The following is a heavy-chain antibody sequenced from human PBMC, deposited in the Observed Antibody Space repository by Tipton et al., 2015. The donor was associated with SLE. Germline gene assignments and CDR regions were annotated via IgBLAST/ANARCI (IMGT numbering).Heavy chain of an antibody. CDR2: IYYSGST. J-gene: IGHJ6*03. V-gene: IGHV4-34*09. CDR1: GGSFSGYY. D-gene: IGHD3-22*01. Sequence: GLVKPSETLSLTCAVYGGSFSGYYWSWIRQPPGKGLEWIGYIYYSGSTYYNPSLKSRVTISVDTSKNQFSLRLSSVTAADTAVYYCARDYDSSGYSGMDVWGKGTTVTVSS. CDR3: ARDYDSSGYSGMDV.